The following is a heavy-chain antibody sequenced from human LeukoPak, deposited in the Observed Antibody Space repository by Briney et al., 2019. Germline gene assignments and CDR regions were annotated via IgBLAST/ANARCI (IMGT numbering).Heavy chain of an antibody. CDR2: IYHSGST. CDR1: GYSISSGYY. J-gene: IGHJ4*02. D-gene: IGHD3-10*01. V-gene: IGHV4-38-2*01. CDR3: ARQDDEYYYGSGSYFDY. Sequence: SETLSLTCAVSGYSISSGYYWGWIRQPPGKGLEWIGSIYHSGSTYYNPSLKSRVTISVDTSKNRFSLKLSSVTAADTAVYYCARQDDEYYYGSGSYFDYWGQGTLVTVSS.